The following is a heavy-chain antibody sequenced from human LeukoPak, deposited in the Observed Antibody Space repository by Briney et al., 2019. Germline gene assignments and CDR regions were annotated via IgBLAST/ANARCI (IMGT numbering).Heavy chain of an antibody. D-gene: IGHD1-1*01. CDR1: GYTFTGYY. CDR3: ARDRKSQLEPRNYYYMDV. Sequence: ASVKVSCKASGYTFTGYYMHWVRQAPGQGLEWMGWINPNSGGTNYAQKFQGRVTMTRDTSISTAYMELSRLRSDDTAVYYCARDRKSQLEPRNYYYMDVWGKGTTVTVSS. J-gene: IGHJ6*03. V-gene: IGHV1-2*02. CDR2: INPNSGGT.